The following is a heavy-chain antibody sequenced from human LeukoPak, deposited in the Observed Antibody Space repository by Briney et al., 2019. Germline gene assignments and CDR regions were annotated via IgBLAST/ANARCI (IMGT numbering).Heavy chain of an antibody. CDR2: ISWNSGSI. D-gene: IGHD2-2*02. CDR3: AKSRYCSSTSCYTGFDY. V-gene: IGHV3-9*01. Sequence: GGSLRLSCAASGFTFDDYAMHWVRQAPGKGLEWVSGISWNSGSIGYVDSVKGRFTISRDNAKNSLYLQMNSLRAEDTALYYCAKSRYCSSTSCYTGFDYWGQGTLVTVSS. CDR1: GFTFDDYA. J-gene: IGHJ4*02.